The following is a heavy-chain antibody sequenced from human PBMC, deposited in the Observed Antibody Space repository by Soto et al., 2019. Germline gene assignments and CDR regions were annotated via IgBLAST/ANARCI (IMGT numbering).Heavy chain of an antibody. V-gene: IGHV3-23*01. CDR1: GVTFITYA. CDR3: TKLEMSASVY. CDR2: ISADGGAT. Sequence: GGTLRLSCAASGVTFITYALTWFRKAQGKGLEWVSAISADGGATFHADSVKGRFTISRDNSRNTLYLQMNSLRVEDTAVYFCTKLEMSASVYLGQGT. D-gene: IGHD3-3*01. J-gene: IGHJ4*02.